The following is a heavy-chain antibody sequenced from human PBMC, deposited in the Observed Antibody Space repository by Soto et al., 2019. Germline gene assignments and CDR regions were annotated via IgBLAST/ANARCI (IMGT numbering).Heavy chain of an antibody. Sequence: PSGTLSLTCAVSGYSIRSSNWGGWIRQPPGKGLEWIGYIYYSGTTYYNPSLKSRVTMSVDTSKSQFSLKLTSVTAVDTAVYYCARREIQGPIDYWGQGTLVT. CDR1: GYSIRSSNW. CDR2: IYYSGTT. J-gene: IGHJ4*02. CDR3: ARREIQGPIDY. V-gene: IGHV4-28*01. D-gene: IGHD1-26*01.